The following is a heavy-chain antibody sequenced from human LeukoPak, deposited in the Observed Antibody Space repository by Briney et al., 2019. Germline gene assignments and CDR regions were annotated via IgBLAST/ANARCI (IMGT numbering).Heavy chain of an antibody. J-gene: IGHJ4*02. CDR2: INPSSGST. CDR3: AREGIANMIVVVIPFDY. CDR1: GYTFTSYY. V-gene: IGHV1-46*01. Sequence: ASVKVSCKASGYTFTSYYMHWVRQAPGQGLEWMGIINPSSGSTSYAQKFQGRVTMTRDTSMSTVYMELSSLRSEDTAVYYCAREGIANMIVVVIPFDYWGQGTLVTVSS. D-gene: IGHD3-22*01.